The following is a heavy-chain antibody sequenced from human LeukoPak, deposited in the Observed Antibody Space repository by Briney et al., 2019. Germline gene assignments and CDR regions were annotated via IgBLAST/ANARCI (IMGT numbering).Heavy chain of an antibody. J-gene: IGHJ5*02. V-gene: IGHV3-23*01. CDR2: ISGSGGTT. CDR3: AKDQYFDWLNWFDP. Sequence: GGSLRLSCAASGFTFSSFAMSWVRQAPGKGLEWVSAISGSGGTTYYADSVKGRFTISRDNSKNTLCLQMNSLRAEDTAVYYCAKDQYFDWLNWFDPWGQGTLVTVSS. CDR1: GFTFSSFA. D-gene: IGHD3-9*01.